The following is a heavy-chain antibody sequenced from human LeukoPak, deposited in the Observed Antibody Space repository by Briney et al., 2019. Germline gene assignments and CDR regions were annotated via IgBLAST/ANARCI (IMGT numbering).Heavy chain of an antibody. V-gene: IGHV3-30-3*01. Sequence: GGSLRLSCVASGFTFSSYAMHWVRQAPGKGLEWVAVISYDGSNKYYADSVKGRFTISRDNSKNTLYLQMNSLRAEDTAVYYCAPSGYYYDSSGYFDYWGQGTLVTVSS. CDR2: ISYDGSNK. D-gene: IGHD3-22*01. CDR1: GFTFSSYA. J-gene: IGHJ4*02. CDR3: APSGYYYDSSGYFDY.